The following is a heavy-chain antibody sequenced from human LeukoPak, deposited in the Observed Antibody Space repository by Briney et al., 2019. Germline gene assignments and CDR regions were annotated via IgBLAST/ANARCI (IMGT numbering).Heavy chain of an antibody. D-gene: IGHD3-10*01. CDR2: IYYSGTT. CDR3: ASYMIRGPYHFDY. CDR1: GGSFSGYY. Sequence: PSETLSLTCAVYGGSFSGYYWACVRQPPGKGLEWLGSIYYSGTTYYRPSLKSRVTVSVDTSKNQFSLKLSSVTAADTAVYFCASYMIRGPYHFDYWGQGTLVSVSS. V-gene: IGHV4-39*01. J-gene: IGHJ4*02.